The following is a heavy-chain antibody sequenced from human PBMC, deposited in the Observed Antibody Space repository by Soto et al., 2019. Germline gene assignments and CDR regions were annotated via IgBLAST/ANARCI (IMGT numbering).Heavy chain of an antibody. D-gene: IGHD6-13*01. V-gene: IGHV3-9*01. CDR1: GFNFDDYA. CDR3: AKGVPGYSNSWYEN. J-gene: IGHJ4*02. CDR2: ISWNSDII. Sequence: GGSLRLSCVASGFNFDDYAMHWVRQTPGKGLEWVSRISWNSDIIVYADSVKGRFTISRDNAKNSLYLQMNSLRTEDTALYYCAKGVPGYSNSWYENWGQGALVTVSS.